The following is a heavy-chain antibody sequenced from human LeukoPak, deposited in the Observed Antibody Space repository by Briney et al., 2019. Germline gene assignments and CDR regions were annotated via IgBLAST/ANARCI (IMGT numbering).Heavy chain of an antibody. CDR1: GHSLTSYW. CDR2: IYPGDSDT. V-gene: IGHV5-51*01. J-gene: IGHJ4*02. Sequence: GESLKISCKGSGHSLTSYWIGWVRQMPGKGLEWMGIIYPGDSDTRYSPSFQGQVTISADKSISTAYLQWSSLKASDTAMYYCARHSEMASFDYWGQGTLVTVSS. CDR3: ARHSEMASFDY. D-gene: IGHD5-24*01.